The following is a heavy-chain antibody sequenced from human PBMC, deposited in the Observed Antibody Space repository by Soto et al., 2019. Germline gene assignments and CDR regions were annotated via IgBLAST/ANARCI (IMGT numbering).Heavy chain of an antibody. V-gene: IGHV4-61*01. CDR3: ASNDAACDN. D-gene: IGHD3-9*01. CDR1: GGSFSSGSYY. CDR2: IYYNGAT. Sequence: QVQLQASGPGLVKPSETLSLTCTVSGGSFSSGSYYWTWIRQSPGKGLEWVGYIYYNGATSYNPSLKRRATISRDTSNKQCSLILPSGYAYYTAVYYCASNDAACDNWGQGALGSVSS. J-gene: IGHJ3*01.